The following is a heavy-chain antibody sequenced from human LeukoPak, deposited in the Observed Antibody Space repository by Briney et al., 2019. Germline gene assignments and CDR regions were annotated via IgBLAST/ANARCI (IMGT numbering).Heavy chain of an antibody. V-gene: IGHV1-46*01. CDR1: GYTFTSYY. CDR2: INPSVGST. CDR3: ARDLVVARDAFDI. D-gene: IGHD3-22*01. Sequence: ASVKVSCKASGYTFTSYYMHWVRQAPGQGLEWMGIINPSVGSTSYAQKFQGRVTMTRDTSTSTVYMELSSLRSEDTAVYYCARDLVVARDAFDIWGQGTMVTVSS. J-gene: IGHJ3*02.